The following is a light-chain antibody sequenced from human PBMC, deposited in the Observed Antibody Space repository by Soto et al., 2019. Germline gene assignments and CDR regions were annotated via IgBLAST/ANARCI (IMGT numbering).Light chain of an antibody. J-gene: IGLJ7*01. V-gene: IGLV1-44*01. CDR3: ATWDDDLSAAV. Sequence: QSALTQPPSLSGTPGQSVTISCSGSSSNIEGNTVHWYQHLPGTAPKLLIYIDHNRPSGIPDRFSGSKSGTSASLDISGLQSEDEADYYCATWDDDLSAAVFGGGTQLTVL. CDR2: IDH. CDR1: SSNIEGNT.